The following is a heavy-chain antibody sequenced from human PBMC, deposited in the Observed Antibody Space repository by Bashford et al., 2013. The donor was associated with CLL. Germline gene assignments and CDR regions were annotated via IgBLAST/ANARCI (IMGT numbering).Heavy chain of an antibody. J-gene: IGHJ4*02. CDR3: ARDRYYDFWSGYYIFDY. CDR2: INHSGST. V-gene: IGHV4-34*01. Sequence: SSETLSLTCAVYGGSFSGYYWSWIRQPPGKGLEWIGEINHSGSTNYNPSLKSRVTISVDTSKNQFSLQLNSVTPEDTAVYYCARDRYYDFWSGYYIFDYWGQGTLVTVSS. D-gene: IGHD3-3*01. CDR1: GGSFSGYY.